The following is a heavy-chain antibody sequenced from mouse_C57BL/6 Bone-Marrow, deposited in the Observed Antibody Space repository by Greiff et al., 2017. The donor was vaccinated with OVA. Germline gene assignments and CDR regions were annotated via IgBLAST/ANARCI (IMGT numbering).Heavy chain of an antibody. CDR3: ARRGGLRRGSFAY. J-gene: IGHJ3*01. CDR2: IDPSDSYT. CDR1: GYTFTSYW. V-gene: IGHV1-69*01. D-gene: IGHD2-4*01. Sequence: QVQLQQPGAELVMPGASVKLSCKASGYTFTSYWMHWVKQRPGQGLEWIGEIDPSDSYTNYNQKFKGKSTLTVDKSSSTAYMQLSSLTSEDSAVYDCARRGGLRRGSFAYWGQGTLVTVSA.